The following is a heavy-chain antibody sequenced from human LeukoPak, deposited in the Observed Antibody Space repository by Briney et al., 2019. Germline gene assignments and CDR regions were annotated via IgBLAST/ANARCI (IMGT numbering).Heavy chain of an antibody. CDR3: AKKGSGYYPFDY. D-gene: IGHD3-22*01. Sequence: GGSLRLSCAASGFSFSTYDMNWVRQAPGKGLEWVSGIVVSGAHTYYTDSVKGRFTISRDNSKNTQYLQMNSLRAEDTALYYCAKKGSGYYPFDYWGQGTLVTVSS. CDR2: IVVSGAHT. CDR1: GFSFSTYD. J-gene: IGHJ4*02. V-gene: IGHV3-23*01.